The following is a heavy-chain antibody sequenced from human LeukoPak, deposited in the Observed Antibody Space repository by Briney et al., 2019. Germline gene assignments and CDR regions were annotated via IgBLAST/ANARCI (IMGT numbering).Heavy chain of an antibody. J-gene: IGHJ6*02. CDR3: AKDLAEWELYYYGMDV. CDR1: GFTFSSYA. Sequence: GSLRLSCAASGFTFSSYAMSWVRQAPGKGLEWVSAISGSGGSTYYADSVKGRLTISRDNSKNTLYLQMNSLRAEDTAVYYCAKDLAEWELYYYGMDVWGQGTTVTVSS. D-gene: IGHD1-26*01. V-gene: IGHV3-23*01. CDR2: ISGSGGST.